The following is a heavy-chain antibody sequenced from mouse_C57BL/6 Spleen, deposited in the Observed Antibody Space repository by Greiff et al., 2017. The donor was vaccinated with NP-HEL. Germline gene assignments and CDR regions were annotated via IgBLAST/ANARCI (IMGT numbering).Heavy chain of an antibody. Sequence: QVQLQQPGAELVRPGTSVKLSCKASGYTFTSYWMHWVKQRPGQGLEWIGVIDPSDSYTNYNQKFKGKATLTVETSSSTAYMQLSSLTAEDSAVYYCARGDSSGPYYYAMDYWGQGTSVTVSS. V-gene: IGHV1-59*01. CDR1: GYTFTSYW. CDR2: IDPSDSYT. CDR3: ARGDSSGPYYYAMDY. D-gene: IGHD3-2*02. J-gene: IGHJ4*01.